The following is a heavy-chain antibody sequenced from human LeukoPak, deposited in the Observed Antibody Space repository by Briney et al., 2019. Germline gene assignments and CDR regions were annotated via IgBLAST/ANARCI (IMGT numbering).Heavy chain of an antibody. D-gene: IGHD3-22*01. Sequence: GGSLRLSCAASRFSFSSYWMAWVRQAPGKGLEWVANIKQDGGEKHYVDSVQGRFTISRDNAKNSLYMQMNSLRAEDTAVYYCARDVGYDSSGSYFDYWGQGTLVTVSS. CDR3: ARDVGYDSSGSYFDY. V-gene: IGHV3-7*05. CDR1: RFSFSSYW. CDR2: IKQDGGEK. J-gene: IGHJ4*02.